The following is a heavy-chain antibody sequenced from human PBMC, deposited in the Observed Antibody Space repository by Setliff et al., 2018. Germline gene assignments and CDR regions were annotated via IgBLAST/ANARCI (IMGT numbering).Heavy chain of an antibody. CDR3: TRQGEWAFDI. CDR1: GFSFNDYG. D-gene: IGHD3-16*01. Sequence: GGSLRLSCAASGFSFNDYGISWVRQAPGKGLEWVSGINRKGDRTGYANSVKGRFTISRDNAKNSLFLQMDSLSVEDTALDYCTRQGEWAFDIWGQGTMVTVSS. J-gene: IGHJ3*02. CDR2: INRKGDRT. V-gene: IGHV3-20*04.